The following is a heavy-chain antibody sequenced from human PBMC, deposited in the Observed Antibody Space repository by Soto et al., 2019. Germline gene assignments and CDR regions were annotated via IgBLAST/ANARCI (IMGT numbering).Heavy chain of an antibody. CDR3: TVGGWYDAFDI. Sequence: AESLSLACAASGFSFSGSAMHWVRHPSREGLGWVGRMRTKANSNATTNAASEKARFTISRDDSKNTAYLQVNSLKTEDTAVYYCTVGGWYDAFDIWGQGTMVTVSS. CDR1: GFSFSGSA. J-gene: IGHJ3*02. D-gene: IGHD6-19*01. CDR2: MRTKANSNAT. V-gene: IGHV3-73*01.